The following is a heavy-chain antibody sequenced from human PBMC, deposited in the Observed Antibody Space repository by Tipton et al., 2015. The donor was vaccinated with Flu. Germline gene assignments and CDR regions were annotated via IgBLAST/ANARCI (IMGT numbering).Heavy chain of an antibody. J-gene: IGHJ4*02. V-gene: IGHV6-1*01. D-gene: IGHD6-19*01. Sequence: LVQPSQTLSLTCAISGDSVSSNSATWNWIRQSPSRGLEWLGRTYYRSKWYNDYAVSVKSRITINPDTSKNQFSLQLNSVTPEDTALYYCARGIAVAGKGGLFDYWGQGTLVTVSS. CDR1: GDSVSSNSAT. CDR3: ARGIAVAGKGGLFDY. CDR2: TYYRSKWYN.